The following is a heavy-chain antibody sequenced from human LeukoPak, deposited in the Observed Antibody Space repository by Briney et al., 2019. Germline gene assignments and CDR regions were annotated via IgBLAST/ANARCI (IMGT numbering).Heavy chain of an antibody. V-gene: IGHV1-69*05. D-gene: IGHD3-16*01. CDR2: IIPIFGTA. J-gene: IGHJ4*02. CDR3: ARDLPGGLGY. CDR1: GGTFSSYA. Sequence: ASVKVSCKASGGTFSSYAISWVRQAPGQGLEWMGGIIPIFGTANYAQKFQGRVTMTRDMSTSTVYMELSSLRSEDTAVYYCARDLPGGLGYWGQGTLVTVSS.